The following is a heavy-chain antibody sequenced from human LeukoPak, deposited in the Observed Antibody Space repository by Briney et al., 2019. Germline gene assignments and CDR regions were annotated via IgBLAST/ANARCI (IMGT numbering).Heavy chain of an antibody. D-gene: IGHD2-21*01. CDR2: IKQDGSEK. V-gene: IGHV3-7*01. CDR1: GFTFSNYW. Sequence: GGSLRLSCAASGFTFSNYWLTWVRQAPGQGLEWVANIKQDGSEKHYVDSVKGRFTISRDNAKNSLYLQMNSLRAEDTAVYYCARDRHIAYWGQGTLVTVSS. J-gene: IGHJ4*02. CDR3: ARDRHIAY.